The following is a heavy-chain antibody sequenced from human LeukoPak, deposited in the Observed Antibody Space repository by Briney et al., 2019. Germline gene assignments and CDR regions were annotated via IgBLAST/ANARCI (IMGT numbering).Heavy chain of an antibody. CDR3: ARGGGYDSQFDY. J-gene: IGHJ4*02. CDR2: IKQDGSEK. Sequence: GGSLRLSCAASGSTFSSYWMSWVRQAPGKGLEWVANIKQDGSEKYYVDSVKGRFTISRDNAKNSLYLQMNSLRAEDTAVYYCARGGGYDSQFDYWGQGTLVTVSS. V-gene: IGHV3-7*01. D-gene: IGHD5-12*01. CDR1: GSTFSSYW.